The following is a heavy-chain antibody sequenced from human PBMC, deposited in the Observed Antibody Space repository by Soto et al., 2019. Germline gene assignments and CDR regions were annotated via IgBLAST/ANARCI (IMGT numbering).Heavy chain of an antibody. CDR1: GYTFTGYY. Sequence: ASVKVSCKASGYTFTGYYMHWVRQAPGQGLEWMGWINPNSGGTNYAQKFQGWVTMTRDTSISTAYMELSRLRSDDTAVYYCARGAQQVTPFRPFCFHPSGQGTLVTVSS. CDR2: INPNSGGT. J-gene: IGHJ5*02. D-gene: IGHD4-4*01. CDR3: ARGAQQVTPFRPFCFHP. V-gene: IGHV1-2*04.